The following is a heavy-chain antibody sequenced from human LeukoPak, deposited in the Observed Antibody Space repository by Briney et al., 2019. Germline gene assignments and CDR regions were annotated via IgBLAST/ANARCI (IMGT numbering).Heavy chain of an antibody. D-gene: IGHD5-24*01. V-gene: IGHV3-23*01. CDR2: FSGSGGGT. CDR3: ARSGYNRFDY. CDR1: GFTFSSYA. J-gene: IGHJ4*02. Sequence: GGSLRLSCAASGFTFSSYAMSWVRQAPGKGLEWVSAFSGSGGGTYYADSVKGRFTISRDNSKSTLYLQMTSLRAEDTAVYYCARSGYNRFDYGGQGTLVTVSS.